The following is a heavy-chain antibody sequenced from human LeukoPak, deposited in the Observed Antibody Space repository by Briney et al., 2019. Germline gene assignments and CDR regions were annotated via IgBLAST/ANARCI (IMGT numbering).Heavy chain of an antibody. CDR3: ARAMVRGVKRSNYYYYYMDV. V-gene: IGHV1-69*13. J-gene: IGHJ6*03. CDR2: IIPIFGTA. D-gene: IGHD3-10*01. Sequence: SVKVSCKASGGTFSSYAISWVRQAPGQGLEWMGGIIPIFGTANYAQKFQGRVTITADESTSTAYMELSSLRSEDTAVYYCARAMVRGVKRSNYYYYYMDVWGKGTTVTISS. CDR1: GGTFSSYA.